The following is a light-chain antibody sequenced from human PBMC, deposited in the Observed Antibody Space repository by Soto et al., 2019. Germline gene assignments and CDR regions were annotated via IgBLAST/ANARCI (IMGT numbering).Light chain of an antibody. CDR1: QDISNY. CDR3: QNRDSAAFT. J-gene: IGKJ3*01. V-gene: IGKV1-27*01. CDR2: AAS. Sequence: DIQMTQSPPSLSASVGDRVTITCRASQDISNYLAWYQQRPGKVPRLLIYAASTLQSGVPSRFSGSGSGTEFTLTIRSLLPEDAATYYFQNRDSAAFTFGPVTKVHIK.